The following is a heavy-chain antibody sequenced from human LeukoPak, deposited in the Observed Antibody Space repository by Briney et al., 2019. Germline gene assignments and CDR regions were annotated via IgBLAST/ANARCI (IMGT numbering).Heavy chain of an antibody. CDR3: ARDHYAY. CDR2: ISYDGSNK. D-gene: IGHD3-16*01. Sequence: TGGSLRLSCAASGFTFSSYAMHWVRQAPGKGLEWVAVISYDGSNKYYADSVKGRFTISRDNSKNTLYLQMNSLRAEDTAVYYCARDHYAYWGQGTLVTVSS. J-gene: IGHJ4*02. V-gene: IGHV3-30-3*01. CDR1: GFTFSSYA.